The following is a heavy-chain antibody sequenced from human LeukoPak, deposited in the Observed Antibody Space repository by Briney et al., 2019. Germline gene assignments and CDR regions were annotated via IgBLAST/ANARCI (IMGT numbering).Heavy chain of an antibody. CDR1: DGSISTYY. J-gene: IGHJ6*02. D-gene: IGHD1-14*01. CDR2: IYHSGSA. V-gene: IGHV4-59*01. CDR3: VRDNWQQVDRKWYYYGLDV. Sequence: PSETLSLTCTVSDGSISTYYWSWIRQPPGKGLEWIGYIYHSGSASYNPSLKSRVTMSVDTSKNQFYLNVNSVTAADTAVYYCVRDNWQQVDRKWYYYGLDVWGQGTTVTVSS.